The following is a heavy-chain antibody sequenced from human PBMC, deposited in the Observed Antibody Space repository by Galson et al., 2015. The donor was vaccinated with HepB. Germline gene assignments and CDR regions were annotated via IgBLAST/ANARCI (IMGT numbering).Heavy chain of an antibody. CDR3: ARDLRPIVVGITPLGC. Sequence: SVKVSCKASGYTFTNYAIHWVRQAPGQRLEWMGWINGGNGNTKFSQKFQGRVTITRDTSASAAYMELSSLRSEDTAVYYCARDLRPIVVGITPLGCWGQGTLVTVSS. CDR2: INGGNGNT. CDR1: GYTFTNYA. D-gene: IGHD3-22*01. V-gene: IGHV1-3*01. J-gene: IGHJ4*02.